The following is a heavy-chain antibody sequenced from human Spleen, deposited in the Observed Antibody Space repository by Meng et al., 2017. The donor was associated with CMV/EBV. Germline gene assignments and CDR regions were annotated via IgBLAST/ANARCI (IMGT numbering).Heavy chain of an antibody. J-gene: IGHJ6*02. V-gene: IGHV1-46*01. D-gene: IGHD3-3*01. CDR3: ASSAYDFWHGVYSGVVDYNGMDV. Sequence: ASVKVSCKASRYTFTTYYIHWVRQAPGQGLEWMGMINPNGGSTKCAEKFLGRVTMTSSTSTGTVYMEMSSLRSEDTAVYYCASSAYDFWHGVYSGVVDYNGMDVWGQGTTVTVSS. CDR2: INPNGGST. CDR1: RYTFTTYY.